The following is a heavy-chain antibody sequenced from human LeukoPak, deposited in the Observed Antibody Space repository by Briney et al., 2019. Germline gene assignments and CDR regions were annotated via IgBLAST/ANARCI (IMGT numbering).Heavy chain of an antibody. CDR2: ITGTGGNT. CDR3: AKVKDTSGSRFDY. V-gene: IGHV3-23*01. D-gene: IGHD3-22*01. J-gene: IGHJ4*02. Sequence: GGSLRLSCAASGFTFRRYDMSWVRQAPGKGLEWVSDITGTGGNTYYADSVKGRFTISRDNSKNTLYLQMNSLRDEDTAVYYCAKVKDTSGSRFDYWGQGTLVTVSS. CDR1: GFTFRRYD.